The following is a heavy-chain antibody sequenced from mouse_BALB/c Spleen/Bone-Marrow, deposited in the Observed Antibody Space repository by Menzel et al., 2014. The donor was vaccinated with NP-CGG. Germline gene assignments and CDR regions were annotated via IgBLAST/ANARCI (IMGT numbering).Heavy chain of an antibody. CDR1: GFSLTSYG. J-gene: IGHJ4*01. Sequence: QVQLKESGPGLVQPSQSLSITCAVSGFSLTSYGVHWVRQSPGKGLEWLGVIWSGGSTDYNAAFISRLSISKNNSKSQVFFKMNSLQANDTAIYYWARNSHYYGYYYAMDYWGQGTSVTVSS. V-gene: IGHV2-2*02. CDR3: ARNSHYYGYYYAMDY. D-gene: IGHD1-2*01. CDR2: IWSGGST.